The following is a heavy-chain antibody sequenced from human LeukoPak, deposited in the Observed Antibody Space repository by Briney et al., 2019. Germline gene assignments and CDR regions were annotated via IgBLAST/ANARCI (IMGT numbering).Heavy chain of an antibody. V-gene: IGHV4-59*01. CDR1: GGSISSYY. CDR2: IYYSGST. J-gene: IGHJ6*02. CDR3: ARERSGDYPNYYYGMDV. D-gene: IGHD4-17*01. Sequence: PSETLSLTCTVSGGSISSYYWSWIRQPPGKGLEWIGYIYYSGSTNYNPSLKSRVTISVDTSKNQFSLKLSSVTAADTAVYYCARERSGDYPNYYYGMDVWGQGTTVTVSS.